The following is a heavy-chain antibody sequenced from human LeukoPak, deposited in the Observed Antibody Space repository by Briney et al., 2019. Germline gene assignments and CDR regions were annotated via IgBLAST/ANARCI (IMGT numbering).Heavy chain of an antibody. CDR1: GGSMSNYY. Sequence: SETLSLTCTVSGGSMSNYYWSWIRQPPGKGLEWIGYIYYSGSTNYNPSLKSRVTISVDTSKNQFSLKLSSVTAADTAVYYCARALPRRNAFGIWGQGTMVTVSS. V-gene: IGHV4-59*01. J-gene: IGHJ3*02. CDR2: IYYSGST. CDR3: ARALPRRNAFGI.